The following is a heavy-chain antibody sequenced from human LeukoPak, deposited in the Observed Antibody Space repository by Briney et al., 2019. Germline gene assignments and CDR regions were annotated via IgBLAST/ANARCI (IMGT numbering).Heavy chain of an antibody. V-gene: IGHV1-3*01. D-gene: IGHD2-15*01. J-gene: IGHJ6*02. CDR1: GYTFSSHT. CDR3: ARAYCTGGSCLYYYYYGMDV. CDR2: INAGNGNT. Sequence: ASVKVSCKASGYTFSSHTMHWVRQAPGQRLEWMGWINAGNGNTKYSQKFQGRVTITRDTSASTAYMELRSPRSEDTAVYYCARAYCTGGSCLYYYYYGMDVWGQGTTVTVSS.